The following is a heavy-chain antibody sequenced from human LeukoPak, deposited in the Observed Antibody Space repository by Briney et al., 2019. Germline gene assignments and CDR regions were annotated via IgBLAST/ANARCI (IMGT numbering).Heavy chain of an antibody. V-gene: IGHV4-34*01. CDR3: ARRESSRWYVVY. Sequence: SETLSLTCAVYGGSFSGYYWSWIRQPPGKGLEWIGEINHSGSTNYNPSLKSRVTISVDTSKNQFSLKLSSVTAADTAVYYCARRESSRWYVVYWGQGTLVTVSS. J-gene: IGHJ4*02. CDR1: GGSFSGYY. CDR2: INHSGST. D-gene: IGHD6-13*01.